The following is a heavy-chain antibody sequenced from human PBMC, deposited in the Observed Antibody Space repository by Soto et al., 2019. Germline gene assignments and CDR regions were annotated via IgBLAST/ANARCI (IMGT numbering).Heavy chain of an antibody. D-gene: IGHD5-12*01. J-gene: IGHJ5*02. V-gene: IGHV1-69*13. Sequence: SVKVSCKTSGGTFSSYAISWVRQAPGQGLEWMGGIVPIVGTTTYAQKFQGRVTITADEATSTAYMQLSRLRSDDTAVYYCVRVVATPGYPVPLGQGTRVTVPS. CDR1: GGTFSSYA. CDR3: VRVVATPGYPVP. CDR2: IVPIVGTT.